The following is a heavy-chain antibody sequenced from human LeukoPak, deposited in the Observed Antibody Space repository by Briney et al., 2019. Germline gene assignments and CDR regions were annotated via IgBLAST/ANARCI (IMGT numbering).Heavy chain of an antibody. V-gene: IGHV4-34*01. CDR3: ARSSGYLFDP. J-gene: IGHJ5*02. D-gene: IGHD3-22*01. CDR1: GGSFSGYY. Sequence: PSETLSLTCAVYGGSFSGYYWNWIRQPPGKGLEWIGEINHSGSTNYNPSLKSRVSISVDTSKNQFSLKLSSVSAADTAVYYCARSSGYLFDPWGQGILVTVSS. CDR2: INHSGST.